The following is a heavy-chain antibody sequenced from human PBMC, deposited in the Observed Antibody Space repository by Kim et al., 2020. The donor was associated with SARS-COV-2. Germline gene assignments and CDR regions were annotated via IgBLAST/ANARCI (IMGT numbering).Heavy chain of an antibody. CDR1: GGSISSYY. J-gene: IGHJ4*02. D-gene: IGHD2-15*01. CDR3: ARHGALLFDY. V-gene: IGHV4-59*08. Sequence: SETLSLTCTVSGGSISSYYWSWIRQPPGKGLEWIGYIYYSGSTNYNPSLKSRVTISVDTSKNQFSLKLSSVTAADTAVYYCARHGALLFDYWGQGTLVTVSS. CDR2: IYYSGST.